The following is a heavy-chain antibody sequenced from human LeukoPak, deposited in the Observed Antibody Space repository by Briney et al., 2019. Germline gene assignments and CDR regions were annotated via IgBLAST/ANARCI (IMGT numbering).Heavy chain of an antibody. J-gene: IGHJ6*03. CDR1: GGSFSGYY. Sequence: SETLSLTCAVYGGSFSGYYWSWIRQPPGKGLEWIGEINHSGSTNYNPSLKSRVTISVDTSKNQFSLKLSSVTAADTAVYYCARTLSSSYYYMDAWGKGTTVTVSS. CDR2: INHSGST. V-gene: IGHV4-34*01. D-gene: IGHD6-6*01. CDR3: ARTLSSSYYYMDA.